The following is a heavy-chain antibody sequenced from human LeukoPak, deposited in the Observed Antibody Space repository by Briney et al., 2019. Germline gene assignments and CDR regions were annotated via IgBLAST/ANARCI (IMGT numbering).Heavy chain of an antibody. V-gene: IGHV3-30*04. CDR1: GFTFSSYA. CDR3: ARGDSSDDYFDY. J-gene: IGHJ4*02. D-gene: IGHD3-22*01. CDR2: ISYDGSNK. Sequence: PGGSLRLSCAASGFTFSSYAMHWVRQAPGKGLEWGAVISYDGSNKYYADSVKGRFTISRDNSKNTLYPQMNSLRAEDTAVYYCARGDSSDDYFDYWGQGTLVTVSS.